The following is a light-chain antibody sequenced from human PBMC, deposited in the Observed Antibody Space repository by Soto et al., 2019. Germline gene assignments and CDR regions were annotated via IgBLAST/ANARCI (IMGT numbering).Light chain of an antibody. J-gene: IGKJ5*01. V-gene: IGKV3-11*01. Sequence: EIVLTQSPATLSLSPGERVTXXXXXSQSVSNSLAWYQXXPPQPXXLXXYDVSNRATGIPARFSGSGCGTEYFLTTTSLEPDDFVVYFCYQRYNRPRVTFGQGTRLEIK. CDR1: QSVSNS. CDR2: DVS. CDR3: YQRYNRPRVT.